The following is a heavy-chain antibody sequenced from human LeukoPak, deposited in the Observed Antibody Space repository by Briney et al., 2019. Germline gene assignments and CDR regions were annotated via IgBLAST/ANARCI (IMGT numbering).Heavy chain of an antibody. CDR1: GGSPSRYS. J-gene: IGHJ6*03. V-gene: IGHV4-34*01. CDR2: TNHSGST. CDR3: SGVGYSYVISDWSRTGLGAYPTKYYYHMDV. D-gene: IGHD5-18*01. Sequence: PESLSLTCAVYGGSPSRYSWSWIRQPPGRGREWMGETNHSGSTTYNTTLKRRVTIPVDTSKKQFSLNPGSSTAEARAVYFSSGVGYSYVISDWSRTGLGAYPTKYYYHMDVWGKGTTVTVSS.